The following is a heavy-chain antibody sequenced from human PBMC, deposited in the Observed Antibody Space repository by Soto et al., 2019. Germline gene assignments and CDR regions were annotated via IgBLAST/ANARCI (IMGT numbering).Heavy chain of an antibody. CDR2: ISSSSNTI. CDR1: GFTFSSYS. CDR3: ARAKYSESFTYYYYGMDV. D-gene: IGHD1-26*01. J-gene: IGHJ6*02. Sequence: GGSLRLSCAASGFTFSSYSMNWVRQAPGKGLEWISYISSSSNTIYYADSVKGRFTISRDNAKNSLYLQMNSLRDEDSAVYSCARAKYSESFTYYYYGMDVWGQGTTVTVSS. V-gene: IGHV3-48*02.